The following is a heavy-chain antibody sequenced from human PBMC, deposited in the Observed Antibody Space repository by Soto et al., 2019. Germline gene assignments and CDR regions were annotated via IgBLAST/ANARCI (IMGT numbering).Heavy chain of an antibody. V-gene: IGHV4-34*01. Sequence: QVQLQQWGAGLLKPSETLSLTCAVYGGSFSGYYWSWIRQPPGKGLEWIGEINHSGSTNYNPSLKSRVTISVDTSKNQFSLKLSYVTAADTAVYYCARGSSGDYDFWSGPGYYFDYWGQGTLVTVSS. CDR3: ARGSSGDYDFWSGPGYYFDY. CDR1: GGSFSGYY. J-gene: IGHJ4*02. CDR2: INHSGST. D-gene: IGHD3-3*01.